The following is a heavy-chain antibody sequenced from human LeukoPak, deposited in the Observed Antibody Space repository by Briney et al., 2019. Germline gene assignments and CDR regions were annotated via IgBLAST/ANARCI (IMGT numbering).Heavy chain of an antibody. CDR1: GYSISSGYY. CDR2: IYHSGST. J-gene: IGHJ4*02. CDR3: ARGSSMVRGVRDYFDY. D-gene: IGHD3-10*01. Sequence: SETLSLTCTVSGYSISSGYYWGWIRQPPGKGLEWIGSIYHSGSTYYNPSLKSRVTISVDTSKNQFSLKLSSVTAADTAVYYCARGSSMVRGVRDYFDYWGQGTLVTVSS. V-gene: IGHV4-38-2*02.